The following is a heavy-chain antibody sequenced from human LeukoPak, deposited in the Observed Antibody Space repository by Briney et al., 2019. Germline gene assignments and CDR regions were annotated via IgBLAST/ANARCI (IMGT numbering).Heavy chain of an antibody. V-gene: IGHV3-23*01. CDR3: ARGGYSDY. Sequence: GGSLRLSCAASGFIFSNYGMSWVRQAPGKGLEWVSDISGGGGETHYADSVKGRFTISRDNAKNSLYLQMNSLRAEDTAVYYCARGGYSDYWGQGTLVTVSS. D-gene: IGHD2-15*01. CDR1: GFIFSNYG. J-gene: IGHJ4*02. CDR2: ISGGGGET.